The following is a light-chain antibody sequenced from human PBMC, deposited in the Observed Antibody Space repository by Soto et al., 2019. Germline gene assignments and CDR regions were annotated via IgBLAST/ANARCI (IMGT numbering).Light chain of an antibody. CDR2: KAS. CDR3: QQYRSYPFT. J-gene: IGKJ5*01. V-gene: IGKV1-5*03. CDR1: QSISTS. Sequence: DIQMTQSPSTVSASVGDRVSITCRASQSISTSLAWYQQKPGKAPNLLIYKASTLETGVPSRFSGSGSGATFTLIISSLQPEDFGTYYCQQYRSYPFTFGQGTRLESK.